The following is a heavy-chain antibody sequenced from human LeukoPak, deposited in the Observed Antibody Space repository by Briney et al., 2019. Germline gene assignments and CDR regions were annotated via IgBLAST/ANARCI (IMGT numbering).Heavy chain of an antibody. Sequence: SETLSLTCAVYGGSFSGYYWSWIRQPPGKGLEWIGSIYYSGSTYYNPSLKSRVTISVDTSKNQVSLKLSSVTAADTAVYYCARHPYYYGSGRVNYYMDVWGKGTTVTISS. CDR2: IYYSGST. J-gene: IGHJ6*03. D-gene: IGHD3-10*01. V-gene: IGHV4-34*01. CDR3: ARHPYYYGSGRVNYYMDV. CDR1: GGSFSGYY.